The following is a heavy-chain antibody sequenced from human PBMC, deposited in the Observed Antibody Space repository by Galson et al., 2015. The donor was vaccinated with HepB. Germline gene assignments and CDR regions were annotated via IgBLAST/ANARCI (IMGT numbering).Heavy chain of an antibody. CDR2: IDPSDSYT. V-gene: IGHV5-10-1*01. CDR1: GYSFTSYW. D-gene: IGHD2-2*02. CDR3: ARQRKDIVVVPAAIQTAFDI. J-gene: IGHJ3*02. Sequence: QSGAEVKKPGEPLRISCKGSGYSFTSYWISWVRQMPGKGLEWMGRIDPSDSYTNYSPSFQGHVTISADKSISTAYLQWSSLKASDTAMYYCARQRKDIVVVPAAIQTAFDIWGQGTMVTVSS.